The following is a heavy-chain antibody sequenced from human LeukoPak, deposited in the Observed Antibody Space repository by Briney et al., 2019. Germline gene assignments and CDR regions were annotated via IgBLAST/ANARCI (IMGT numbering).Heavy chain of an antibody. CDR1: GFTLSNHW. Sequence: GGSLRLSCAASGFTLSNHWMTWVRQVPGRGPEWVANVNRDGSETYYLDSVKGRFTISKDNAKNSLYLQMNSLRTEDTALYHCARNNGMDVWGQGTTVIVSS. CDR3: ARNNGMDV. J-gene: IGHJ6*02. CDR2: VNRDGSET. V-gene: IGHV3-7*03.